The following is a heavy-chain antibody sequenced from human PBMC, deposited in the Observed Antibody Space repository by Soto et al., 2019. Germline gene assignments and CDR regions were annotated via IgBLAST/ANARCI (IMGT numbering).Heavy chain of an antibody. Sequence: SQTLPLTCTVSGGSISSSSYNWSWIRQPPGKRLEWIGNIYYSGNTYYNPTLNSRVTISVDTTKNQFSLKLSSVTAADTTVSQCARLSMVRGVIDDYCYFDLWGRGTLV. D-gene: IGHD3-10*01. CDR2: IYYSGNT. V-gene: IGHV4-39*01. CDR3: ARLSMVRGVIDDYCYFDL. CDR1: GGSISSSSYN. J-gene: IGHJ2*01.